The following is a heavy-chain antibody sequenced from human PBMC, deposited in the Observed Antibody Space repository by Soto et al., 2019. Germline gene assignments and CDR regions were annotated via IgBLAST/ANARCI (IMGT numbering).Heavy chain of an antibody. CDR2: IIPIFGTA. Sequence: SVKVSCKASGGTFSSYAISWVRQAPGQGLEWMGGIIPIFGTANYAQKFQGRVTITADESTSTAYMELSSLRSEDTAVYYCARGPESAKWFDPWGQGTLVTVSS. V-gene: IGHV1-69*13. J-gene: IGHJ5*02. CDR1: GGTFSSYA. CDR3: ARGPESAKWFDP.